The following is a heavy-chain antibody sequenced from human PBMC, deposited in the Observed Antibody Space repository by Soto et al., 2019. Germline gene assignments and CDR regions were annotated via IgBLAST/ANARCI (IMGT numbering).Heavy chain of an antibody. J-gene: IGHJ4*02. D-gene: IGHD3-22*01. CDR1: GGSINGGSYY. V-gene: IGHV4-31*03. CDR2: ISDSGST. CDR3: ARRENYSDTSGYYGFFDY. Sequence: QVQLQESGPGLVTPLQTLSLTCTVSGGSINGGSYYWSWIRQHPGKGLEWIGYISDSGSTYYNPSFWTRASISVDTSKNQFSLKLNSVTAADTAVYYCARRENYSDTSGYYGFFDYWGQGTLVTVSS.